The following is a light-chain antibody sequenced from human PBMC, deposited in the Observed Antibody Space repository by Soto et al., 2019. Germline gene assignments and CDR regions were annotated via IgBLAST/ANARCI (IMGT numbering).Light chain of an antibody. CDR3: QQYNNWPQT. CDR2: GAS. Sequence: EIVMTQSPATLSVSPGDRATLSCRASQSVSSNFAWYQQKPGPAPRLLIYGASTRANGIPARFSGSGSGTEFTLTISSLQSEDFAVYYCQQYNNWPQTFGQGTKVEIK. J-gene: IGKJ1*01. CDR1: QSVSSN. V-gene: IGKV3-15*01.